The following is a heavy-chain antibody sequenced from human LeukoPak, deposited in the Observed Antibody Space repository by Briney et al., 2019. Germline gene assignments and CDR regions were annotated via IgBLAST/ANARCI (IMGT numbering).Heavy chain of an antibody. CDR3: ARPGTASGNDAFDI. Sequence: SETLSLTCAVYGGSFSGYYWSWIRQPPGKGLEWIGYIYYSGSTYYNPSLKSRVTISVDTSKNQFSLKLSSVTAADTAVYYCARPGTASGNDAFDIWGQGTLVTVSS. V-gene: IGHV4-30-4*08. CDR2: IYYSGST. D-gene: IGHD4-23*01. CDR1: GGSFSGYY. J-gene: IGHJ3*02.